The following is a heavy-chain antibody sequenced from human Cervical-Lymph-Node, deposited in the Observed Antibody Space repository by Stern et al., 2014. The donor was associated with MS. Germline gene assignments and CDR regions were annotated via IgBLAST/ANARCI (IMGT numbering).Heavy chain of an antibody. CDR2: ISAYNGNT. V-gene: IGHV1-18*04. D-gene: IGHD4-17*01. J-gene: IGHJ5*02. Sequence: VQLEESGAEVKKPGASVKVSCKASGYTFTSYGISWVRQAPGQGLEWMGWISAYNGNTTYAQKLQGRVTMTTDTSTSTAYMELRSLRSDDTAVYYCARDLATTVTLNWFDPWGQGTLVTVSS. CDR1: GYTFTSYG. CDR3: ARDLATTVTLNWFDP.